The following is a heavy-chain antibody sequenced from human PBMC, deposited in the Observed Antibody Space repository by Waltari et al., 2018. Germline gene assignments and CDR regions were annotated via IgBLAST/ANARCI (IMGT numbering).Heavy chain of an antibody. CDR1: GYSISSGYY. CDR3: ARDKGPPNPLDY. J-gene: IGHJ4*02. Sequence: QVQLQESGPGLVKPSETLSLTCTVSGYSISSGYYWGWLRQPPGKGLEWIGSSYHSGSTDYNPSLKSRVTISVDTSKNQFSLKLSSVTAADTAVYYCARDKGPPNPLDYWGQGTLVTVSS. CDR2: SYHSGST. V-gene: IGHV4-38-2*02.